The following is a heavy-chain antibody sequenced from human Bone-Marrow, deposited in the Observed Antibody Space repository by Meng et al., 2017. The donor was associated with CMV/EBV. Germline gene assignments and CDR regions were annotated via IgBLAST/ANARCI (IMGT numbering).Heavy chain of an antibody. CDR1: GFTFSDYY. CDR3: AREGCSSTSCYWAYYYYGMDV. J-gene: IGHJ6*02. CDR2: ISNSATTM. Sequence: GGSLRLSCAASGFTFSDYYMTWIRQAPGKGLEWISYISNSATTMYYADSVKGRFTISRDNAKNSLYLQMNSLSAEDTAVYYCAREGCSSTSCYWAYYYYGMDVWGQGTTVTVSS. V-gene: IGHV3-11*04. D-gene: IGHD2-2*01.